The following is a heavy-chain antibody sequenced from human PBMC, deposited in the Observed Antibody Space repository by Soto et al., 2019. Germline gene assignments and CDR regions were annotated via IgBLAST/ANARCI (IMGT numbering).Heavy chain of an antibody. CDR3: ATSPRDGYNLPPRGY. J-gene: IGHJ4*02. CDR1: GGTFSSYA. CDR2: IIPIFGTA. D-gene: IGHD5-12*01. Sequence: QVQLVQSGAEVKKPGSSVTVSCTASGGTFSSYAISWVRQAPGQGLEWMGAIIPIFGTANYAQKFQGRVTITADESTSTAYMELSSLRSEDTAVYYCATSPRDGYNLPPRGYWGQGTLVTVSS. V-gene: IGHV1-69*01.